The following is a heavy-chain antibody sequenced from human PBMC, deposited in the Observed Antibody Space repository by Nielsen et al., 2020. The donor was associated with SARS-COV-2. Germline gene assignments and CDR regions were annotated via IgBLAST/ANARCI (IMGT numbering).Heavy chain of an antibody. Sequence: GESLKISCAASGFTFSSYSMNWVRQAPGKGLEWVSSISSSSSYIYYADSVKGRFTISRDNAKNSLYLQMNSLRAEDTAVYYCARDGKLDAFDIWGQGTMATVSS. J-gene: IGHJ3*02. D-gene: IGHD1-26*01. CDR3: ARDGKLDAFDI. CDR2: ISSSSSYI. V-gene: IGHV3-21*01. CDR1: GFTFSSYS.